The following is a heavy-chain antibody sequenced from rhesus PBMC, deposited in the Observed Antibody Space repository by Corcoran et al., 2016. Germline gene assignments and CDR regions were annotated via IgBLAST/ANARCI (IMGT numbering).Heavy chain of an antibody. D-gene: IGHD2-15*01. V-gene: IGHV4-80*01. Sequence: QVQLQESGPGLVKPSETLSLTCTVSGASISSYWWSWIRQPPGKGLEWIGEINGNSGSTNNNPSLKSRVTISRDTAKNRFSLKLSSLTAADTSVYYCARLLQYYYGLDSWGQGVVVTVSS. J-gene: IGHJ6*01. CDR2: INGNSGST. CDR3: ARLLQYYYGLDS. CDR1: GASISSYW.